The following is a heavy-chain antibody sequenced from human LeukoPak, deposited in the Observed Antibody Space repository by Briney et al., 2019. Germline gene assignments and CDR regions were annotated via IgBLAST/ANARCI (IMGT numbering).Heavy chain of an antibody. V-gene: IGHV3-23*01. D-gene: IGHD5-18*01. CDR3: AKAGAGIQLWSHIDY. CDR1: GFTFSTYA. J-gene: IGHJ4*02. CDR2: ISGSGDST. Sequence: GGSLRLSCAASGFTFSTYAVNWVRQAPGKGLEWVSTISGSGDSTYYADSVKGQFTISRDNSKDTLYLQMHSLRAEDTAVYYCAKAGAGIQLWSHIDYWGQGTLVTVSS.